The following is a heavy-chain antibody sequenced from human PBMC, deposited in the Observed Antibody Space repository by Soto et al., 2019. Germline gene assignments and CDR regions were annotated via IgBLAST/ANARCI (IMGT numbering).Heavy chain of an antibody. Sequence: SGGGVVQPGRSLRLSCAASGFTFSSYAMHWVRQAPGKGLEWVAVISYDGSNKYYADSVKGRFTISRDNSKTLYLQMNSLRAEDTAVYYCVRDTSPYSSGWHNRHSDYWGQGTLVTVSS. CDR2: ISYDGSNK. CDR1: GFTFSSYA. CDR3: VRDTSPYSSGWHNRHSDY. V-gene: IGHV3-30-3*01. D-gene: IGHD6-19*01. J-gene: IGHJ4*02.